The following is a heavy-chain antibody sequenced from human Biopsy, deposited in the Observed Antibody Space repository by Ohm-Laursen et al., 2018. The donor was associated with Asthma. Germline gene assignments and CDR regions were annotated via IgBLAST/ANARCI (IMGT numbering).Heavy chain of an antibody. CDR3: AKERYYDFWSGYPI. D-gene: IGHD3-3*01. CDR1: GFTFSSYG. J-gene: IGHJ3*02. V-gene: IGHV3-30*18. Sequence: SLRLSCAASGFTFSSYGMHWVRQAPGKGLEWVAVMPFDGRQTYYADSVKGRFTISRDNSKNTLYLQMNSLRAEDTAVYYCAKERYYDFWSGYPIWGQGTMVTVSS. CDR2: MPFDGRQT.